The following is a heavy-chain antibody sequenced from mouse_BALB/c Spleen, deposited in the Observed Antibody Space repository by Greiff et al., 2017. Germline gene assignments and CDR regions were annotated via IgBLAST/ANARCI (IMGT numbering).Heavy chain of an antibody. Sequence: QVQLKQSGPGLVAPSQSLSITCTVSGFSLTSYGVHWVRQPPGKGLEWLGVIWAGGSTNYNSALMSRLSISKDNSKSQVFLKMNSLQTDDTAMYYCARERGYYGSPYAMDYWGQGTSVTVSS. CDR3: ARERGYYGSPYAMDY. CDR2: IWAGGST. CDR1: GFSLTSYG. D-gene: IGHD1-1*01. J-gene: IGHJ4*01. V-gene: IGHV2-9*02.